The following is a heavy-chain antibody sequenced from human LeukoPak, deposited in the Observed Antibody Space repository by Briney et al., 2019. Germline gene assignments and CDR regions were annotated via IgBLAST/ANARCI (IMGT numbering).Heavy chain of an antibody. V-gene: IGHV3-30*18. CDR3: AKESSSSFGQWKYYYYYMDV. D-gene: IGHD6-6*01. CDR1: GLTFSRYG. J-gene: IGHJ6*03. CDR2: ISYDGYNK. Sequence: PGGSLRLSCAASGLTFSRYGVHWVRQAPGKGLEWVAVISYDGYNKYYADSVKGRFTISRDNSKNTLYLQMNSLRSEDTAVYYCAKESSSSFGQWKYYYYYMDVWGQGTLVTVSS.